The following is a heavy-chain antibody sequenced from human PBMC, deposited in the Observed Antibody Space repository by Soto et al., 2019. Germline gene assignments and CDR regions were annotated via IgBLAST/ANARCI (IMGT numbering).Heavy chain of an antibody. D-gene: IGHD2-15*01. Sequence: GGSLRLSCAASGFTFSSYGMHWVRQAPGKGLEWVAVIWYDGSNKYYADSVKGRFTISRDNSKNTLYLQMNSLRAEDTAVYYCARDSKDCSGGSCYRPHYYYYYMDVWGKGTTVTVSS. CDR2: IWYDGSNK. CDR3: ARDSKDCSGGSCYRPHYYYYYMDV. CDR1: GFTFSSYG. V-gene: IGHV3-33*01. J-gene: IGHJ6*03.